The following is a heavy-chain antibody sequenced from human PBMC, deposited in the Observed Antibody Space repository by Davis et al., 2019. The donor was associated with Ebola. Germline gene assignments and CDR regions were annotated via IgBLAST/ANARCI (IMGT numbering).Heavy chain of an antibody. J-gene: IGHJ5*02. CDR3: AKYASLYYAVGSNWFDP. CDR2: ITGTGRTT. CDR1: RFTFRNYA. D-gene: IGHD3-10*01. Sequence: GESLKISCAASRFTFRNYAMSWVRQAPGKGLEWVAFITGTGRTTYYAVSAQGRFTISRDNSNNTLYLQMNSLRGDDTAVYYCAKYASLYYAVGSNWFDPWGQGTLVTVSS. V-gene: IGHV3-23*01.